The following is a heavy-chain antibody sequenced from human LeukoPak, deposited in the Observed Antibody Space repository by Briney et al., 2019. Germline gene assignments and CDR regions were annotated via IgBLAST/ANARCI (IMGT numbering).Heavy chain of an antibody. CDR2: IYTSGST. J-gene: IGHJ5*02. D-gene: IGHD3-9*01. CDR1: GGSISSGSYY. CDR3: ARGLNYDILTGYYLNNWFDP. V-gene: IGHV4-61*02. Sequence: SQTLSLTCTVSGGSISSGSYYWSWIRQPAGKGLEWIGRIYTSGSTNYNPSLKSRVTISVDTSKNQFSLKLSSVTAADTAVYYCARGLNYDILTGYYLNNWFDPWGQGTLVTVSS.